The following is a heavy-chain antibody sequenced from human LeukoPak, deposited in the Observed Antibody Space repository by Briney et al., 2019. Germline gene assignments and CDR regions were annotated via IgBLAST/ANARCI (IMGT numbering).Heavy chain of an antibody. CDR2: IIPIFGTA. CDR3: AREDSSSWYLDY. V-gene: IGHV1-69*05. CDR1: GGTFSSYA. Sequence: SVKVSFKASGGTFSSYAISWVRQAPGQGLEWMGGIIPIFGTANYAQKFQGRVTITTDESTSTAYMELSSLRSEDTAVYYCAREDSSSWYLDYWGQGTLVTVSS. D-gene: IGHD6-13*01. J-gene: IGHJ4*02.